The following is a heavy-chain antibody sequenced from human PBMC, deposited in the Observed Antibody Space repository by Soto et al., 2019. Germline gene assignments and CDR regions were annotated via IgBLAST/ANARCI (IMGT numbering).Heavy chain of an antibody. V-gene: IGHV1-24*01. J-gene: IGHJ4*02. CDR1: GYTLTELS. CDR2: FDPEDGET. Sequence: EASVKVSCKVSGYTLTELSMHWVRQAPGKGLEWMGGFDPEDGETIYAQKFQGRVTMTEDTSTDTAYMELSSLRSEDTAVYYCATRPSIAARFGLDYWGQGTLVTVSS. D-gene: IGHD6-6*01. CDR3: ATRPSIAARFGLDY.